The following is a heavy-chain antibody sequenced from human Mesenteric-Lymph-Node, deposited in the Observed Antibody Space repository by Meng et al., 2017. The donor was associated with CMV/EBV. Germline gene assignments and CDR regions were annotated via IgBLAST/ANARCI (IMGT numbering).Heavy chain of an antibody. D-gene: IGHD2-8*01. J-gene: IGHJ5*02. CDR1: GGTFNSYS. CDR3: ARDREYSGYCASDSCYLSHFDP. V-gene: IGHV1-69*04. CDR2: IIPMTGIV. Sequence: SVKVSCKASGGTFNSYSLNWVRQAPGQGLEWMGRIIPMTGIVNYAQRFLGRVTITADRSTSTVYLDLSGLRSEDTAMYFCARDREYSGYCASDSCYLSHFDPWGQGTLVTVSS.